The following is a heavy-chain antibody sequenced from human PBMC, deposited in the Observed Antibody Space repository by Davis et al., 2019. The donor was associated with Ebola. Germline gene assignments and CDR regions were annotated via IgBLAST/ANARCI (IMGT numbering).Heavy chain of an antibody. D-gene: IGHD3-16*02. CDR3: ASHREELSFDY. J-gene: IGHJ4*02. V-gene: IGHV3-11*06. CDR2: ISSSSSYT. CDR1: GFTFSDYY. Sequence: GESLKISCAASGFTFSDYYMSWIRQAPGKGLEWVSYISSSSSYTNYADSVKGRFTISRDNAKNSLYLQMNSLRAEDTAVYYCASHREELSFDYWGQGTLVTVSS.